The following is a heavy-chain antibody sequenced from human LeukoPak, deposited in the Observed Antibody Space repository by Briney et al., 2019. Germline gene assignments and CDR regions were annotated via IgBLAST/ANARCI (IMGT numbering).Heavy chain of an antibody. J-gene: IGHJ4*02. CDR3: AREVDCSSTGCYWLRAELRRLEFDC. V-gene: IGHV3-21*01. Sequence: GAPRLSLATSGIPLRTYSIKLVPPAPRKGPEWVSSHSSSSSYIFHADSVKGRFTISRDNAKNSLYLQMNSLRAEDTAVYYCAREVDCSSTGCYWLRAELRRLEFDCRGRGTLVTVSS. D-gene: IGHD2-2*01. CDR2: HSSSSSYI. CDR1: GIPLRTYS.